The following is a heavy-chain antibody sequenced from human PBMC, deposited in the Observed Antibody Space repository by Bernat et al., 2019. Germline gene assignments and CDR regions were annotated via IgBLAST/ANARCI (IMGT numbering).Heavy chain of an antibody. V-gene: IGHV3-23*01. J-gene: IGHJ6*03. CDR3: AKGLRGNGIFYYYMDV. CDR2: VSNSGGRT. Sequence: EVQLLESGGGLVQPGGSLRLSCAASGFTFSTYAMTWVRQAPGKGLEWLSGVSNSGGRTYYADSVKGRFTISRDNSKNTLYLQMISLRAEDSAVYYCAKGLRGNGIFYYYMDVWGEGTTVTVSS. D-gene: IGHD3-16*01. CDR1: GFTFSTYA.